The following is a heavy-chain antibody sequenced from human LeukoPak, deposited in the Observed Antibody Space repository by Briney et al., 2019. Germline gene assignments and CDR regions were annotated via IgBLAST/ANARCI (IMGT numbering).Heavy chain of an antibody. J-gene: IGHJ4*02. CDR1: GSSLTNNW. CDR2: IYPGDSDT. Sequence: GASLKISCKISGSSLTNNWIGWVRQVPGKGLEWMGLIYPGDSDTSYSPSFQGQFTFSVAVSISPAILQLTGLRVSDTAIYYCVRFGLASSLDYWGQGTLVTVSS. V-gene: IGHV5-51*01. CDR3: VRFGLASSLDY. D-gene: IGHD6-13*01.